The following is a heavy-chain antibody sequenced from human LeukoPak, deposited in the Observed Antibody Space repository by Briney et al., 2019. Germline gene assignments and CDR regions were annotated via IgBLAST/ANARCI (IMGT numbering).Heavy chain of an antibody. CDR1: GFTFSDYY. V-gene: IGHV3-11*01. CDR2: ISRSGSTR. Sequence: GGSLRLSCAASGFTFSDYYMSWIRQAPGKGLEWVSHISRSGSTRYYAGSLKGRFTISRDNAKNSLYLQMNSLRAEDTAVYYCARTAYYYDSSGYDDAFDIRGQGTMVTVSS. D-gene: IGHD3-22*01. J-gene: IGHJ3*02. CDR3: ARTAYYYDSSGYDDAFDI.